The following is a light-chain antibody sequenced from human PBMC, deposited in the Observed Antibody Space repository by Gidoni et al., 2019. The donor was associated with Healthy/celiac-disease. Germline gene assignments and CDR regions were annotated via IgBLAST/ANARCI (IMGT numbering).Light chain of an antibody. CDR3: CSYAGSSTPVL. CDR1: SSDVGSYYL. Sequence: QSALTQPASVSGSPGQSITISCTGTSSDVGSYYLVSWYHQPPGKAPKLMIYEVSKRPSGVSNRFSGSKSGNTASLTISGLQAEDEADYYCCSYAGSSTPVLFGGGTKLTV. CDR2: EVS. J-gene: IGLJ2*01. V-gene: IGLV2-23*02.